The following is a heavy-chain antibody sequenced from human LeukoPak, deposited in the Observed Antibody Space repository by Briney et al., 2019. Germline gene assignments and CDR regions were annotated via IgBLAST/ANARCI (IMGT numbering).Heavy chain of an antibody. Sequence: PGGSLRLSCAASEFILSDYSMNWVRQAPGKGLEWVSYISSSSSTIHYADSVKGRFTISRDNAKNSLYLQMNSLRAEDTAVYYCAELGITMIGGVWGKGTTVTISS. CDR2: ISSSSSTI. D-gene: IGHD3-10*02. J-gene: IGHJ6*04. CDR1: EFILSDYS. V-gene: IGHV3-48*04. CDR3: AELGITMIGGV.